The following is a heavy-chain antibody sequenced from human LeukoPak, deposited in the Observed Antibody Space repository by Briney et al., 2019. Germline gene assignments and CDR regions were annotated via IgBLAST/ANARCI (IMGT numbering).Heavy chain of an antibody. D-gene: IGHD6-6*01. CDR1: GFTFSRYA. V-gene: IGHV3-64*01. Sequence: GGSLRLSCAASGFTFSRYAMHWVRQAPGKGLEYVSAISSNGGSTYYANSVKGRFTISRDNSNNTLYLQMGSLRAEDMAVYYCARDTATSSYHFDYWGQGNLVTVSS. J-gene: IGHJ4*02. CDR3: ARDTATSSYHFDY. CDR2: ISSNGGST.